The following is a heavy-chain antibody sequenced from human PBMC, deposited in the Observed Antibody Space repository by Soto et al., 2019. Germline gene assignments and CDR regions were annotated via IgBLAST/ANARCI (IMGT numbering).Heavy chain of an antibody. CDR2: ITHSGST. D-gene: IGHD6-13*01. J-gene: IGHJ4*02. Sequence: PSETLSLACAVYGESFSGYYWSWIRQPPGKGLEWIGEITHSGSTNYNPSLKSRVTISVDTSKNQFSLKLTSVTAADTAVYFCARGDHIAAPGTIAYWGQGTLVTVSS. CDR1: GESFSGYY. CDR3: ARGDHIAAPGTIAY. V-gene: IGHV4-34*01.